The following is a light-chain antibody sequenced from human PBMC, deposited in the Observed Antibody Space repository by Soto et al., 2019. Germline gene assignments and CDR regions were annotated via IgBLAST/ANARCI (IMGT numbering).Light chain of an antibody. CDR2: DVR. Sequence: QSALTQPASVSGSPGQSITISCTGTSSDVGGYNYVSWYQQHPGKAPKLMIYDVRNRPSGVSNRFSGSKSVNTASLTISGLQAEDEADYYCSSYTPVSTYVFGTGTTVTVL. CDR1: SSDVGGYNY. J-gene: IGLJ1*01. CDR3: SSYTPVSTYV. V-gene: IGLV2-14*01.